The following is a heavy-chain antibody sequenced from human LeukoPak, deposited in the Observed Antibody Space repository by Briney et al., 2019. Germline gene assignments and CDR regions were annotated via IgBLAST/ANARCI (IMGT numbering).Heavy chain of an antibody. CDR1: GYTFTSYD. CDR3: ARGTTVVIGLFDY. V-gene: IGHV1-8*03. Sequence: ASVKVSCKASGYTFTSYDINWVRQATGQGLEWMGWMNPNSGNTGYAQKFQGRVTITRNTSISTAYMELSSLRSEDTAVYYCARGTTVVIGLFDYWGQGTLVTVSS. CDR2: MNPNSGNT. D-gene: IGHD4-23*01. J-gene: IGHJ4*02.